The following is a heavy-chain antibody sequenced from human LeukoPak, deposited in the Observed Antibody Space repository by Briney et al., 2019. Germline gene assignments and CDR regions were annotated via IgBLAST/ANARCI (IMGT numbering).Heavy chain of an antibody. CDR2: ISSSGSTI. CDR3: ARVQTINWFDP. Sequence: GGSLRLSCAASGFTFSDYYMSWIRQAPGKGLEWVSYISSSGSTIYYADSVKGRFTISRENAKNSLYLQMNSLRAEDTAVYYCARVQTINWFDPWGQGTLVTVSS. CDR1: GFTFSDYY. J-gene: IGHJ5*02. D-gene: IGHD5-24*01. V-gene: IGHV3-11*01.